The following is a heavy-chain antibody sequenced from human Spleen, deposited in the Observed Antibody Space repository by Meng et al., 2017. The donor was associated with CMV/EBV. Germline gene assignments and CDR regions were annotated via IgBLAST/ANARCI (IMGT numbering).Heavy chain of an antibody. CDR1: GGSISSGDYY. V-gene: IGHV4-30-4*08. J-gene: IGHJ4*02. D-gene: IGHD6-19*01. Sequence: VHLQESGPGLGKPSQTLSLTCTVSGGSISSGDYYWSWIRQPPGKGLEWIGYIYYSGSTYYNPSLKSRVTISVDTSKNQFSLKLSSVTAADTAVYYCARRIAVAGLYYFDYWGQGTLVTVSS. CDR2: IYYSGST. CDR3: ARRIAVAGLYYFDY.